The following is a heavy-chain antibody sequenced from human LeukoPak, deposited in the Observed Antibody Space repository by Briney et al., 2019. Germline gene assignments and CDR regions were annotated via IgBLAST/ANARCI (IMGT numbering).Heavy chain of an antibody. V-gene: IGHV3-48*03. CDR2: ISSSGGTI. Sequence: GGSLRLSCAASGFTFSSYEMNWVRQAPGKGLEWVSYISSSGGTIYYADSVKGRFTISRDNAKNSLYLQMNSLRAEDTAVYYCARTSIVANDYWGQGTLVTVSS. J-gene: IGHJ4*02. CDR1: GFTFSSYE. D-gene: IGHD5-12*01. CDR3: ARTSIVANDY.